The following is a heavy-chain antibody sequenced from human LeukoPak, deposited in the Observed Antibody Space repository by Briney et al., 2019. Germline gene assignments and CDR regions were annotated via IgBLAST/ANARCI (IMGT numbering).Heavy chain of an antibody. CDR1: GFTFSSHE. J-gene: IGHJ4*02. CDR2: IRSKAYGGTT. Sequence: SLRLSCAASGFTFSSHEMNWVRQAPGKGLEWVGFIRSKAYGGTTEYAASVKGRFTISRDDSKSIAYLQMNSLKTEDTAVYYCTRDCSGGSCSDYFDYWGQGTLVTVSS. D-gene: IGHD2-15*01. CDR3: TRDCSGGSCSDYFDY. V-gene: IGHV3-49*04.